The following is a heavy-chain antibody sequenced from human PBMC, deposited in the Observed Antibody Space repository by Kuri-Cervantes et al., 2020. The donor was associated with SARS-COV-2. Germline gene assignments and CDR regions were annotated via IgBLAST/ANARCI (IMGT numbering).Heavy chain of an antibody. J-gene: IGHJ3*02. CDR1: GFTFSSYA. Sequence: GESLKISCAASGFTFSSYAMSWVRQAPGKGLEWVSAISGSGGSTYYADSVKGGFTISRDNSKNTLYLQMNSLRAEDTAVYYCANLQWLLIDDAFDIWGQGTMVTVSS. CDR3: ANLQWLLIDDAFDI. CDR2: ISGSGGST. D-gene: IGHD3-22*01. V-gene: IGHV3-23*01.